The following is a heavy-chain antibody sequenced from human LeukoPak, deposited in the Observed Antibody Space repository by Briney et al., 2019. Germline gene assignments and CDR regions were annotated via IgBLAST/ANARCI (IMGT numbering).Heavy chain of an antibody. V-gene: IGHV4-59*01. CDR3: ARDRGIVVD. CDR1: GGSISSYY. J-gene: IGHJ4*02. Sequence: SETLSLTCTVSGGSISSYYWSWIRQPPGKGLEWIGYIYYSGSTNYNPSLKSRVTISVDTSKNQFSLKLSSVTAADTAVYYCARDRGIVVDWGQGTLVTVSS. D-gene: IGHD3-22*01. CDR2: IYYSGST.